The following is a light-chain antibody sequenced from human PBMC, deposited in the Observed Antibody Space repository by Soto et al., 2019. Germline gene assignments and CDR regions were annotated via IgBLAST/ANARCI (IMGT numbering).Light chain of an antibody. CDR1: QSISSW. CDR2: DAS. CDR3: LQKYFYPFT. V-gene: IGKV1-5*01. J-gene: IGKJ3*01. Sequence: DIQMTQSPSTLSASVGDRVTITCRASQSISSWLAWYQQKPGKAPKLLIYDASSLESGVPARFSGSGSGTDFTLTISSLQPEDFATYYCLQKYFYPFTFGPGTKVDIK.